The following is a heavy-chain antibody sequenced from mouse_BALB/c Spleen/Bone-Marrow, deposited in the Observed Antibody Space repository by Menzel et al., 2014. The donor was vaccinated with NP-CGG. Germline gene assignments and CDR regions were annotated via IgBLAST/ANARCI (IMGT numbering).Heavy chain of an antibody. Sequence: EVQLQQSGPELVKPGASVKISCKASGYSFTGYFMNWVMQSHGKSLEWIGRINPYNGDTFYNQKFKGKATLTVDKSSSTAHMELRSLASEDSAVYYCAIYYGYYWGQGTTLTVSS. J-gene: IGHJ2*01. V-gene: IGHV1-20*02. D-gene: IGHD2-2*01. CDR3: AIYYGYY. CDR2: INPYNGDT. CDR1: GYSFTGYF.